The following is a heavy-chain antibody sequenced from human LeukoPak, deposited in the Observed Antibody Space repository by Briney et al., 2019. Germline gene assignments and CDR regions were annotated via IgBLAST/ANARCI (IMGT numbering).Heavy chain of an antibody. D-gene: IGHD3-22*01. J-gene: IGHJ5*02. Sequence: GASVKVSCKASGYTFTGYYMHWVRQAPGQGLEWMGWINPNSGGTNYAQKVQGRVTMTRDTSISTAYMELSRLRSDDTAVYYCARVRTYYYDSSGYYWLGHWLDPWGQGTLVTVPS. CDR3: ARVRTYYYDSSGYYWLGHWLDP. V-gene: IGHV1-2*02. CDR2: INPNSGGT. CDR1: GYTFTGYY.